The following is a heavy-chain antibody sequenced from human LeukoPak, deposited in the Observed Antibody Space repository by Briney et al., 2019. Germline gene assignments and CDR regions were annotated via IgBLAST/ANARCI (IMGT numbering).Heavy chain of an antibody. D-gene: IGHD3-10*01. CDR2: ISYSGAT. J-gene: IGHJ3*02. Sequence: SETLSLTCTVSGGSINSYYWTWIRQPPGKGLEWIGYISYSGATSYNPSLKSRVTISEDTSKNQFYLRLSSMTAADTAIYYCAAGGYYGSGAFHIWGLGTMVTISS. CDR1: GGSINSYY. CDR3: AAGGYYGSGAFHI. V-gene: IGHV4-59*12.